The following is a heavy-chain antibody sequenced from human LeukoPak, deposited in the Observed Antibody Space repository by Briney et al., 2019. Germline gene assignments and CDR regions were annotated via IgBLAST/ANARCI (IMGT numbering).Heavy chain of an antibody. CDR3: ARHKRPPSRPYYFDY. J-gene: IGHJ4*02. V-gene: IGHV4-39*01. CDR2: IYYSGST. Sequence: SETLSLTCTVSGGSISSSSYYWGWIRQPPGKGLEWIGSIYYSGSTYYNPSLKSRVTISVDTSKNQFSLKLSSVTAADTAVYYCARHKRPPSRPYYFDYWGQGTLVTVSS. CDR1: GGSISSSSYY.